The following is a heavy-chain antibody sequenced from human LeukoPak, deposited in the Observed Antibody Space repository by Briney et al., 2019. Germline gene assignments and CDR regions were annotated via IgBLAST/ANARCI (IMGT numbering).Heavy chain of an antibody. Sequence: ASVTVSCKVSGYTLTELSMHWVRQAPGKGLEWMGGFDPEDGETIYAQKFQGRVTMTEDTSTDTAYMELSSLRSEDTAVYYCATPPLRWLVKGGYYFDYWGQGTLVTVSS. CDR3: ATPPLRWLVKGGYYFDY. V-gene: IGHV1-24*01. D-gene: IGHD6-19*01. CDR2: FDPEDGET. J-gene: IGHJ4*02. CDR1: GYTLTELS.